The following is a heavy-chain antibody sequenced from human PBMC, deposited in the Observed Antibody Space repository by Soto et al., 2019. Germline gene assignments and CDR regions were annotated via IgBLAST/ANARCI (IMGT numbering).Heavy chain of an antibody. D-gene: IGHD4-17*01. CDR1: GGSISTYY. V-gene: IGHV4-59*01. Sequence: SETLSLTCTVPGGSISTYYWSWIRQPPGKGLEWIGYIYYSGSTNYNPSLKSRVTISVDTSKNQFSLKLSSVTAADTAVYYCARGSNYGDYVRWGQGTLVTSPQ. CDR2: IYYSGST. CDR3: ARGSNYGDYVR. J-gene: IGHJ4*02.